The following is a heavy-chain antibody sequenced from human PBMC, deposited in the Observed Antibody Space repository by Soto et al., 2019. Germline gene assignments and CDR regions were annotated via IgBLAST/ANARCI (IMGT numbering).Heavy chain of an antibody. V-gene: IGHV3-9*01. CDR1: GFTFDDYA. J-gene: IGHJ4*02. CDR3: AKVGIFGVATYYFDY. D-gene: IGHD3-3*01. Sequence: GGSLRLSCAASGFTFDDYAMNWVGQAPAKGLEWVSGISWTSGSIGYAHSVKGRFTISRDNAKNSLYLQMNSLRAEDTALFYCAKVGIFGVATYYFDYWGQGTLVTVSS. CDR2: ISWTSGSI.